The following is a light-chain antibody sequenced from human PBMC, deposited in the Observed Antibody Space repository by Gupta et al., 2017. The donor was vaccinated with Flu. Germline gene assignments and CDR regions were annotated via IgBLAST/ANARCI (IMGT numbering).Light chain of an antibody. Sequence: SYGLTQPPSVSVSPRQTVSITCSGDELGDKYVCWYQQKPGQSPVLVMYVDSKRPSGIPDRFSGSTSGNTATLTISGTQPIDEADYYCQAWDTSTVLFGGGTKLTVL. CDR3: QAWDTSTVL. J-gene: IGLJ2*01. V-gene: IGLV3-1*01. CDR2: VDS. CDR1: ELGDKY.